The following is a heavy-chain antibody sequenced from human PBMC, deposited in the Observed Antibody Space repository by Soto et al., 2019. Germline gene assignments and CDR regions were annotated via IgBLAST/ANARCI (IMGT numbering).Heavy chain of an antibody. Sequence: EVQLVESGGGLVQPGGSLRLSCAASGFTFSSYDMHWVRQATGKGLEWVSAIGTAGDTYYPGSVKGRFTISRENAKNSLYLQMNSLRAEDTAVYYCARGRLGDCSGGSCPPWFDPWGQGTLVTVSS. CDR3: ARGRLGDCSGGSCPPWFDP. CDR2: IGTAGDT. CDR1: GFTFSSYD. D-gene: IGHD2-15*01. J-gene: IGHJ5*02. V-gene: IGHV3-13*01.